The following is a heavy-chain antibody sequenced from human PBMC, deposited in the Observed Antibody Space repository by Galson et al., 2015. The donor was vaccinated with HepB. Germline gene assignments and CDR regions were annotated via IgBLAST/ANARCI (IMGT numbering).Heavy chain of an antibody. CDR2: ISGSGHST. V-gene: IGHV3-23*01. J-gene: IGHJ5*02. D-gene: IGHD4-11*01. CDR1: GFTFSSYE. Sequence: SLRLSCAASGFTFSSYEMNWVRQAPGKGLEWVSAISGSGHSTYYADSVKGRFTISRDNSRNTLYLQMNSLRAEDTAVYYCAKDSTVSLRIDWFDPWGQGTLVTVSS. CDR3: AKDSTVSLRIDWFDP.